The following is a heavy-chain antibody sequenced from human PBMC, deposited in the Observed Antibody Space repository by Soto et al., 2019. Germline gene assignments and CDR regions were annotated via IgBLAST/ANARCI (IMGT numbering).Heavy chain of an antibody. D-gene: IGHD4-17*01. CDR2: INAGNGNT. CDR3: ARDYGGNSDAFDI. CDR1: GYTFTSYA. J-gene: IGHJ3*02. V-gene: IGHV1-3*01. Sequence: ASVKVSCKASGYTFTSYAMHWVRQAPGQRLEWMGWINAGNGNTKYSQKFQGRVTITRDTSASTAYMELSSLRSDDTAVYYCARDYGGNSDAFDIWGQGTMVTVSS.